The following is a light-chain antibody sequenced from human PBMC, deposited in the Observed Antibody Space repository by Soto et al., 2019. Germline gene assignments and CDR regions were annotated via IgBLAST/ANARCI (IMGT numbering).Light chain of an antibody. CDR1: SSDVGTYNY. CDR3: TSYTTSSTLV. J-gene: IGLJ3*02. V-gene: IGLV2-14*01. Sequence: ALTQPASVSGSPGQSITFSCTGSSSDVGTYNYVSWYQQLPGKAPKLLIYEVSNRPSGVSDRFSGSKSGITASLTISGLQSEDEGDYYCTSYTTSSTLVFGGGTKLTVL. CDR2: EVS.